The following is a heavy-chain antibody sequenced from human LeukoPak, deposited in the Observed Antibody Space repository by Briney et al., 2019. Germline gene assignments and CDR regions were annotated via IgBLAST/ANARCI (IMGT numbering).Heavy chain of an antibody. Sequence: SETLSLTCTVSGGSISSYYWSWIRQPARKGLEWIGRIYTSGSTNYNPSLKSRVTMSVDTSKNQFSLKLSSVTAADTAVYYCARDRRDGYNDAFDIWGQETMVTVSS. CDR2: IYTSGST. V-gene: IGHV4-4*07. D-gene: IGHD5-24*01. J-gene: IGHJ3*02. CDR1: GGSISSYY. CDR3: ARDRRDGYNDAFDI.